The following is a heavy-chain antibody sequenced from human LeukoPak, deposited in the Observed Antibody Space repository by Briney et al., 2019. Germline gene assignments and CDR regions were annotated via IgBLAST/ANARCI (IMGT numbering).Heavy chain of an antibody. CDR1: GGTFTSYA. D-gene: IGHD5-24*01. J-gene: IGHJ4*02. CDR3: ARVAEMATIDY. CDR2: IIPIFGTA. Sequence: SVKVSCKASGGTFTSYAIRWVRQAPGQWLEWMGGIIPIFGTANYAQKFQGRVTITADESTSTAYMELSSLRSEDTAVYYCARVAEMATIDYWGQGTLVTVSS. V-gene: IGHV1-69*13.